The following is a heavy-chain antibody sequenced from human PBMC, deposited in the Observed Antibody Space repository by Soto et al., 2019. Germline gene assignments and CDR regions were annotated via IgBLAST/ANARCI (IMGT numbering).Heavy chain of an antibody. CDR1: GGSISSGGYY. D-gene: IGHD1-26*01. Sequence: QVQLQESGPGLVKPSQTLSLTCTVSGGSISSGGYYWSWIRQHPGKGLEWIGHTYYSGSTSYNPSLKSRVTISVDTSKNQFYLRLSSVTAADTAVYYCERDGGSGSYLHWGQGNLVTVSS. V-gene: IGHV4-31*03. CDR3: ERDGGSGSYLH. J-gene: IGHJ4*02. CDR2: TYYSGST.